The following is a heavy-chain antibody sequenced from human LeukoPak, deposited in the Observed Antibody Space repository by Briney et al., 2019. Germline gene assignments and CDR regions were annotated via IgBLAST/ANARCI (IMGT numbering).Heavy chain of an antibody. CDR1: GGSISSGDYY. CDR3: ARDAEYCSGGSCYAYYFDY. J-gene: IGHJ4*02. V-gene: IGHV4-30-4*02. Sequence: SETLSLTCSVSGGSISSGDYYWSWIRQPPGKGLEWIGYVYHSGSTYYSPSLKSRVTISVDTSKNHFSLRLSSVTAADTAVYYCARDAEYCSGGSCYAYYFDYWGQGTLVTVSS. CDR2: VYHSGST. D-gene: IGHD2-15*01.